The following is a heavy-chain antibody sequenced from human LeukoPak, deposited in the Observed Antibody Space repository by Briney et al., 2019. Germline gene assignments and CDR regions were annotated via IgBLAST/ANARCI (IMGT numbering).Heavy chain of an antibody. CDR1: GYTFTFYD. V-gene: IGHV1-8*03. CDR2: MNPHSGNT. Sequence: ASVTVSCKASGYTFTFYDIQWVRQAAGQGLEWMGWMNPHSGNTGYAQKFLGRITLTRNTSTSMAYMELTTLKSEDTAVYYCARGRRDVFDIWGQGTTVTVS. J-gene: IGHJ3*02. CDR3: ARGRRDVFDI.